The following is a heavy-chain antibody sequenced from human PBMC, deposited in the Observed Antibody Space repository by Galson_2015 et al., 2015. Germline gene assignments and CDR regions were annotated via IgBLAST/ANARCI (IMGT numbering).Heavy chain of an antibody. V-gene: IGHV3-21*01. Sequence: SLRLSCAASGSTLSGYSMSWVRQAPGKGLEWISSITSSSSYIYYADSVRGRFTISRDNAKNSLYLQMNSLRAEDTAVYYCARVRAGATTVDYWGQGTLVTVSS. CDR3: ARVRAGATTVDY. D-gene: IGHD1-26*01. J-gene: IGHJ4*02. CDR1: GSTLSGYS. CDR2: ITSSSSYI.